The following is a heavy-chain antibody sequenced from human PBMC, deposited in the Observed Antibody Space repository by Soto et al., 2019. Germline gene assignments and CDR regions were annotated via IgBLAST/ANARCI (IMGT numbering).Heavy chain of an antibody. CDR1: GVTFSVYY. D-gene: IGHD2-8*01. CDR2: INHSGST. Sequence: PSGSLSLTCAGYGVTFSVYYWSLIRQPPGKGLEWIGEINHSGSTNYNPSLKSRVTISVDTSTTQFSLKLRSVTAEDTAVYYCAHKNPVLTPFNYWGQGTRVTVSS. V-gene: IGHV4-34*08. CDR3: AHKNPVLTPFNY. J-gene: IGHJ4*02.